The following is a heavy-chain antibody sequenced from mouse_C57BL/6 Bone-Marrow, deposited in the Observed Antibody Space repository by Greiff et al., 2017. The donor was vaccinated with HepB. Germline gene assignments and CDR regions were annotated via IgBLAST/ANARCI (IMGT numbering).Heavy chain of an antibody. J-gene: IGHJ3*01. CDR3: ARAAESYYGSSSFAY. Sequence: DVQLVESGPGLVKPSQSLSLTCSVTGYSITSGYYWNWIRQFPGNKLEWMGYISYDGSNNYNPSLKNRISITRDTSKNQFFLKLNSVTTEDTATYYCARAAESYYGSSSFAYWGQGTLVTVSA. CDR2: ISYDGSN. D-gene: IGHD1-1*01. V-gene: IGHV3-6*01. CDR1: GYSITSGYY.